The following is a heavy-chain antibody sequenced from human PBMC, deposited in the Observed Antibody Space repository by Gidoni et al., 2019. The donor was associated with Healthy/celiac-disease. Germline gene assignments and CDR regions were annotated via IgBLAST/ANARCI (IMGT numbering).Heavy chain of an antibody. CDR1: GFTFRSYA. CDR2: ISYDGSNK. V-gene: IGHV3-30-3*01. D-gene: IGHD3-16*01. Sequence: QVQLVESGGGVVQPGRSLRLSCAASGFTFRSYAMHWVRQAPGKGLEWVAVISYDGSNKDDADSVKGRFTISRDNSKNTLYLQMNSLRAEDTAVYYCARETLGADYWGQGTLVTVSS. CDR3: ARETLGADY. J-gene: IGHJ4*02.